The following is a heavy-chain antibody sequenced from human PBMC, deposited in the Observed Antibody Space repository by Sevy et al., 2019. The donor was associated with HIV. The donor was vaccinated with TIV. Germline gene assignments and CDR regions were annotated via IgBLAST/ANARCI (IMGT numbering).Heavy chain of an antibody. CDR1: GFTFSSYS. CDR3: VVYYYDSSGYSNAFDI. V-gene: IGHV3-21*01. J-gene: IGHJ3*02. D-gene: IGHD3-22*01. Sequence: GGSLRLSCAASGFTFSSYSMNWVRQAPGKGLEWVSSISSSSSYIYYADSVKGRFTISRDNARNSLYVQMNSLRAEDTAVYYCVVYYYDSSGYSNAFDIWGQGTMVTVSS. CDR2: ISSSSSYI.